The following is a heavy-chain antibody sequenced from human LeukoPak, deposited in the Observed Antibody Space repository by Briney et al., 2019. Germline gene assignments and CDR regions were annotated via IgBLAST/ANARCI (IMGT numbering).Heavy chain of an antibody. CDR2: ISYSGST. CDR3: ARGPHKFDY. J-gene: IGHJ4*02. V-gene: IGHV4-59*01. Sequence: SETLSLTCTVSGGSISSYYWSWIRQPPGKGLEWIGYISYSGSTNYNPSLKSRVTISVGTSKHQFSLKLSAVTAADTAVYYCARGPHKFDYWGQGSLVTVSS. CDR1: GGSISSYY.